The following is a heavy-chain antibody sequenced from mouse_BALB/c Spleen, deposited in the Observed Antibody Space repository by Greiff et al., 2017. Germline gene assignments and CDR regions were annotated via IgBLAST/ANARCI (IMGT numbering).Heavy chain of an antibody. D-gene: IGHD1-1*01. CDR3: AFLMTTVVADAMDY. CDR2: IDPANGNT. CDR1: GFTITDTY. V-gene: IGHV14-3*02. Sequence: EVQLQQSGAELVKPGASVKLSCTASGFTITDTYMHWVKQRPEQGLEWIGRIDPANGNTKYDPKFQGKATITADTSSNTAYLQLSSLTSEDTAVYYCAFLMTTVVADAMDYWGQGTSVTVSS. J-gene: IGHJ4*01.